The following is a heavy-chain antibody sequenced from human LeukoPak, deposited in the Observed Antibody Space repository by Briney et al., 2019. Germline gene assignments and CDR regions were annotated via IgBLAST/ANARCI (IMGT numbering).Heavy chain of an antibody. CDR3: SRVGIAAAGMYFDY. Sequence: ASVKVSCRASGYTFTSYYMHWVRQAPGQGLEWMGIINPSGGSTSYAQKFQGRVTMTRDMSTSTVYMELSSLRSEDTAVYYCSRVGIAAAGMYFDYWGQGTLVTVSS. CDR2: INPSGGST. J-gene: IGHJ4*02. CDR1: GYTFTSYY. D-gene: IGHD6-13*01. V-gene: IGHV1-46*01.